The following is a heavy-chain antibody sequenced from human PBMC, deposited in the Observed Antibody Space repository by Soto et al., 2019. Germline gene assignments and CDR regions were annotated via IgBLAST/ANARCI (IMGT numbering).Heavy chain of an antibody. CDR2: ISSSSSTI. J-gene: IGHJ3*02. CDR3: ARGHPILSHAFDI. CDR1: GFTFSSDS. D-gene: IGHD3-9*01. Sequence: EVQLVESGGGLVQPGGSLRLSCAASGFTFSSDSMNWVRQAPGKGLEWVSYISSSSSTIYYADSVKGRFTISRDNAKNSRYRQMNSLRDEDTAVYYCARGHPILSHAFDIWGQGTMVTVSS. V-gene: IGHV3-48*02.